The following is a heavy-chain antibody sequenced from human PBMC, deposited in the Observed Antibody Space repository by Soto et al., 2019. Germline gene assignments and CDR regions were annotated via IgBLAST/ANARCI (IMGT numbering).Heavy chain of an antibody. D-gene: IGHD3-10*01. CDR2: VYNSEIT. CDR3: ARGSSFTYYVDY. J-gene: IGHJ4*02. V-gene: IGHV4-59*01. CDR1: GGSINRYY. Sequence: QVQLQGSGPGLVKPSETLSLTCSVSGGSINRYYWAWIRQSPGKGLEWIGYVYNSEITNYNPSLKRRVSISVDTSKTQFSLKLTSVNAADTAVYYCARGSSFTYYVDYWGQGTLVTVSS.